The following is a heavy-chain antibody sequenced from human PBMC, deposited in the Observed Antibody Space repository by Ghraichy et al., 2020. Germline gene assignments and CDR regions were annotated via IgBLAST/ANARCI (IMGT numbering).Heavy chain of an antibody. D-gene: IGHD3-3*01. CDR2: ISWNDYK. J-gene: IGHJ6*03. CDR3: AHRRDRNFGSVSHNDYYDFTHF. V-gene: IGHV2-5*01. CDR1: GFSLSTSGVG. Sequence: SGPTLVKPTQTLTLTCTFSGFSLSTSGVGVGWIRQPPGKALEWLALISWNDYKRYSPSLKSRLTITKDTSKNQVVLTMTNMDPVDTTTYDCAHRRDRNFGSVSHNDYYDFTHFWGKGTPVTVSS.